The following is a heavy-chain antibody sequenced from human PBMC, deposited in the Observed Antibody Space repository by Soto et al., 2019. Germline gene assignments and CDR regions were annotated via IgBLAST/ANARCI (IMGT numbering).Heavy chain of an antibody. D-gene: IGHD3-10*01. CDR2: INPNSGGT. CDR1: GYTFTGYD. V-gene: IGHV1-2*02. CDR3: ARVRVGELFH. Sequence: ASLNGYWKASGYTFTGYDIHWVRQAPGQGLEWMGWINPNSGGTNYAQKFQGRVTMTRDTSISTAYMELSRLRSDDTAVYYCARVRVGELFHWGQGTLVTVSS. J-gene: IGHJ4*02.